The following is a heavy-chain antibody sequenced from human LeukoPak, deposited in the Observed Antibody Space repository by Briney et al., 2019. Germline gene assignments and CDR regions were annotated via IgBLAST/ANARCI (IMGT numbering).Heavy chain of an antibody. Sequence: SETLSLTCTVSGVSITSYYWSWIRQPAGKGLEWIGRVYTSGSTNYNPSLTSRVTISVDTSKNQFSLKLSSVTAADTAVYYCARGTSIYSSSWYYYYYYMDVWGKGTTVTVSS. D-gene: IGHD6-13*01. V-gene: IGHV4-4*07. J-gene: IGHJ6*03. CDR3: ARGTSIYSSSWYYYYYYMDV. CDR2: VYTSGST. CDR1: GVSITSYY.